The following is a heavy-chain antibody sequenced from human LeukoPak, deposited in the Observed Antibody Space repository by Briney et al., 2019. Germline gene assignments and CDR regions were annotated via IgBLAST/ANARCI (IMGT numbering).Heavy chain of an antibody. CDR1: GGSISSSSYY. CDR2: IFHSRST. D-gene: IGHD1-26*01. Sequence: SETLSVTCTVSGGSISSSSYYWDWIRQPPGKGLEWIGEIFHSRSTNYNPSLKSRVTISVDKSKNQFSLKLNSVTAADTAVYYCARGGNKWELDNWFDPWGQGTLVTVSS. CDR3: ARGGNKWELDNWFDP. V-gene: IGHV4-39*07. J-gene: IGHJ5*02.